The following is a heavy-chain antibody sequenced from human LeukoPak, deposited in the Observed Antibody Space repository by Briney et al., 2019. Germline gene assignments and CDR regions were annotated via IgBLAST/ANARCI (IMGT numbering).Heavy chain of an antibody. CDR1: GGTFSSYA. CDR2: IIPIFGTA. D-gene: IGHD1-1*01. Sequence: ASVKVSCKASGGTFSSYAISWVRQAPGQGLEWMGGIIPIFGTANYAQKFQGRVAITADESTSTAYMELSSLRSEDTAVYYCARGLERRFDYWGQGTLVTVSS. J-gene: IGHJ4*02. CDR3: ARGLERRFDY. V-gene: IGHV1-69*13.